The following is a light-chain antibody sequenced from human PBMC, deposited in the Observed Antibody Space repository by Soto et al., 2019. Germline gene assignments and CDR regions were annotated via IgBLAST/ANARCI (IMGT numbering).Light chain of an antibody. CDR3: AAWDDSLNGQGV. Sequence: QSVLTQPPSASGTPGQRVTISCSGSSSNIGSNTVNWYQQLPGTAPTLLIYSNNQRPSWVPDRFSGSKSGTSASLAISGLQSEDEADYYCAAWDDSLNGQGVFGGGTKLTVL. CDR2: SNN. J-gene: IGLJ3*02. CDR1: SSNIGSNT. V-gene: IGLV1-44*01.